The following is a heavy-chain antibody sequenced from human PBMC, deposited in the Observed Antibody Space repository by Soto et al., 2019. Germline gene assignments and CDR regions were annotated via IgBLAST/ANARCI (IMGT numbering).Heavy chain of an antibody. V-gene: IGHV4-4*07. J-gene: IGHJ4*02. D-gene: IGHD3-10*02. CDR2: IYTRETI. Sequence: SETLSLTCTVSGASISNYYWSWIRQPAGKGLEWIGRIYTRETITYNPSLKSRVTMSVETSKNQFSLNLSSVTAADTAIYYCATITYVGGTDYWGQGTLVTAPQ. CDR1: GASISNYY. CDR3: ATITYVGGTDY.